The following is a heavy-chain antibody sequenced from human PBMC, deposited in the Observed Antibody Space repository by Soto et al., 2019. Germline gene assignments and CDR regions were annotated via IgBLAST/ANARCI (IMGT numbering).Heavy chain of an antibody. CDR3: VRGSNGWSGIDY. CDR1: GFTFSNYW. J-gene: IGHJ4*02. D-gene: IGHD6-19*01. CDR2: ISGDGSSS. V-gene: IGHV3-74*01. Sequence: EVQLMESGGGLLQPGGSLGLSCTASGFTFSNYWMYLVRQGPGKGLVWVSRISGDGSSSNYEDSVKGRFTISRDNAKNTLYLQMNSLRAEDTAVYYCVRGSNGWSGIDYWGQGILVTVS.